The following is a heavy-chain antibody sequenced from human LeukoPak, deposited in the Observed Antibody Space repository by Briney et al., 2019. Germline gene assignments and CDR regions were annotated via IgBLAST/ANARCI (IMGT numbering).Heavy chain of an antibody. CDR1: GFTFDDYG. CDR2: INWNGGST. D-gene: IGHD3-3*01. V-gene: IGHV3-20*04. CDR3: ASGGGYDFWSGYDY. J-gene: IGHJ4*02. Sequence: PGGSLRLSCAASGFTFDDYGMSWVRQAPGKGLEWVSGINWNGGSTGYADSVKGRFTISRDNAKNSLYLQMNSLRAEDTALYYCASGGGYDFWSGYDYWGQGTLVTVSS.